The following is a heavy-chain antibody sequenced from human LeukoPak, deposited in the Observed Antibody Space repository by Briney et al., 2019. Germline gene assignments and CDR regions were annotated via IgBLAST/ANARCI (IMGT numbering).Heavy chain of an antibody. Sequence: SVKVSCKASGGTFSSYAISWVRQAPGQGLEWMGRIIPILGIANYAQKFQGRVTITADKSTSTAYMELSSLRSEDTAVYYCARAGELLWFGMDVWGQGTTVTVSS. V-gene: IGHV1-69*04. CDR1: GGTFSSYA. J-gene: IGHJ6*02. D-gene: IGHD5-18*01. CDR3: ARAGELLWFGMDV. CDR2: IIPILGIA.